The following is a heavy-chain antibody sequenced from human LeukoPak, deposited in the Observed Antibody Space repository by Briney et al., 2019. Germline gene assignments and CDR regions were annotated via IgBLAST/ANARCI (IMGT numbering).Heavy chain of an antibody. CDR2: ISYDGSNK. J-gene: IGHJ4*02. CDR3: PSYYFDY. V-gene: IGHV3-30*03. Sequence: GGSLRLSCAASGFTFSSYGMHWVRQAPGKGLEWVAVISYDGSNKYYADSVKGRFIISRDNSKNTLYLQMNSLRAEDTAVYYCPSYYFDYWGQGTLVTVSS. CDR1: GFTFSSYG.